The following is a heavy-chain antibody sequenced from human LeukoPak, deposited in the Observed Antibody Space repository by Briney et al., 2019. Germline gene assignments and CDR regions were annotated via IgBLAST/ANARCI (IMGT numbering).Heavy chain of an antibody. Sequence: PSQTLSLTCSVSGDSISSGIFYWSWIRQPPGKGLEWIGYIYHNGNTYYNPSLKSRVTISVDTSQNEFSLKVNSVTAADTAVYYCARLGESPRYNWFDPWGQGTLVTVSS. V-gene: IGHV4-30-2*01. CDR3: ARLGESPRYNWFDP. D-gene: IGHD3-16*01. CDR1: GDSISSGIFY. J-gene: IGHJ5*02. CDR2: IYHNGNT.